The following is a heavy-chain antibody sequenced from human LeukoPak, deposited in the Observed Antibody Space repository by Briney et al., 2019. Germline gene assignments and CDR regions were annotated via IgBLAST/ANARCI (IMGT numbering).Heavy chain of an antibody. CDR3: ARDRGGSPGLLFDC. Sequence: ASVKVSCKASDYTFTNYGVSWVRQAPGQGLEWMGWISAYNGKTYYAQKFQGRVTVTTDTSTSTAYMDLRSLRSDDTAVYYCARDRGGSPGLLFDCWGQGTLVTVSS. J-gene: IGHJ4*02. CDR2: ISAYNGKT. D-gene: IGHD1-26*01. CDR1: DYTFTNYG. V-gene: IGHV1-18*01.